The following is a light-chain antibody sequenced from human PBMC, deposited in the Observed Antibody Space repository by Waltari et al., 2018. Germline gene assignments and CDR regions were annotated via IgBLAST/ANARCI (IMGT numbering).Light chain of an antibody. CDR3: QQSYITPHP. Sequence: TWRGSQSISDYLNVYQQEPWKALKLLIYAASSLQSRVPTRFSGNGSGTDFTLAISSLQPEDFATYCCQQSYITPHPFGQGSKREIK. J-gene: IGKJ2*01. V-gene: IGKV1-39*01. CDR1: QSISDY. CDR2: AAS.